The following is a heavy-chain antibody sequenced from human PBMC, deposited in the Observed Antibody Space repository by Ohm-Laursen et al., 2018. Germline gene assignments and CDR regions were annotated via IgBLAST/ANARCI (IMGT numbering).Heavy chain of an antibody. CDR1: GYTFTGYY. V-gene: IGHV1-2*02. CDR3: ARDLKVTTVKNYYYYGIDV. D-gene: IGHD4-17*01. J-gene: IGHJ6*02. CDR2: IHPNTGGT. Sequence: SVKVSCKASGYTFTGYYMHWVRQAPGQGLEWVGWIHPNTGGTNYAQNFQGRVTLTRDTSIDTAYMELSRLRSDDTAVYYCARDLKVTTVKNYYYYGIDVWGQGTTVTVSS.